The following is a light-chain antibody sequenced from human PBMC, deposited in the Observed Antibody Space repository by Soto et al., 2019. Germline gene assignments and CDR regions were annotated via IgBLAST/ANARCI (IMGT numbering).Light chain of an antibody. V-gene: IGKV1-39*01. Sequence: DIQMTQSPSSLSASVGDRVTITCRASQSISSFLNWYQQKPGKAPKPLIYAASSLQSGVRPRFSASGYGTDFTLTISSLQPEDFATYYCQQSYSTPETFGQGTNVEI. J-gene: IGKJ1*01. CDR1: QSISSF. CDR2: AAS. CDR3: QQSYSTPET.